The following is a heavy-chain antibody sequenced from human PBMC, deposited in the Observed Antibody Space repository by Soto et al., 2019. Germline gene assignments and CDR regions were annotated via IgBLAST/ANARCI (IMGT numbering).Heavy chain of an antibody. V-gene: IGHV3-11*01. Sequence: PGGSLRLSCAASGFTFSDYYMSWIRQAPGKGLEWVSYISSSGSTIYYADSVKGRFTTSRDNAKNSLYLQMNSLRAEDTAVYYCARDRGYSSGWGSTYYYGMDVWGQGTTVTVSS. CDR2: ISSSGSTI. CDR3: ARDRGYSSGWGSTYYYGMDV. J-gene: IGHJ6*02. D-gene: IGHD6-19*01. CDR1: GFTFSDYY.